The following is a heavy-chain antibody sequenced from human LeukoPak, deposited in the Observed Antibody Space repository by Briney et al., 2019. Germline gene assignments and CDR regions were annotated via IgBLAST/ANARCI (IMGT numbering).Heavy chain of an antibody. CDR1: GFTLSSYA. Sequence: PGGSLRLSCAASGFTLSSYAMSWVRQAPGKGLEWVSAISGSGGSTYYADSVKGRFTISRDNSKNTLYLQMNSLRAEDTAVYYCAKGYITMIVVVIIAPHAHDAFDIWGQGAMVTVSS. D-gene: IGHD3-22*01. CDR2: ISGSGGST. V-gene: IGHV3-23*01. J-gene: IGHJ3*02. CDR3: AKGYITMIVVVIIAPHAHDAFDI.